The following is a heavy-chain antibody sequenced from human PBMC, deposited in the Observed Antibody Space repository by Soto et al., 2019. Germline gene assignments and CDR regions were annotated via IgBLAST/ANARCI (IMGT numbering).Heavy chain of an antibody. Sequence: QLQLQESGPGLVKPSETLSLTCTVSGGSISSSSYYWGWIRQPPGKGLEWIGSIYYSGSTYYNPSLKSRVTISADTSKNQFSLKLSSVTAADTAVYYCSRITMVRGVMTLDYWGQGTLVTVSS. CDR3: SRITMVRGVMTLDY. CDR2: IYYSGST. CDR1: GGSISSSSYY. D-gene: IGHD3-10*01. V-gene: IGHV4-39*01. J-gene: IGHJ4*02.